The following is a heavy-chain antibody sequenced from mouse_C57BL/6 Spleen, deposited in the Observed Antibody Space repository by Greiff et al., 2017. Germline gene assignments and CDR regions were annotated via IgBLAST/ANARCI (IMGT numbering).Heavy chain of an antibody. D-gene: IGHD2-3*01. J-gene: IGHJ4*01. CDR3: ARSYDPYYYAMDY. V-gene: IGHV1-55*01. Sequence: QVQLQQSGAELVKPGASVKMSCKASGYTFTSYWITWVKQRPGQGLEWIGDIYPGSGSTNYNEKFKSKASLTVDTSSSTAYMQLSSLTSEDSAVYYCARSYDPYYYAMDYWGQGTSVTVSS. CDR1: GYTFTSYW. CDR2: IYPGSGST.